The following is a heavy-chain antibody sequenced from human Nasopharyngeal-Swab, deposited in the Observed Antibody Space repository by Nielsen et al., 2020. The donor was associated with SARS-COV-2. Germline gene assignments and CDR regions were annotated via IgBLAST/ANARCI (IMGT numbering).Heavy chain of an antibody. V-gene: IGHV4-30-2*01. CDR2: IYHSGST. CDR3: ARSRGYSGYEDYYYYYMDV. CDR1: GGSISSGGYS. D-gene: IGHD5-12*01. J-gene: IGHJ6*03. Sequence: SETLSLTCAVSGGSISSGGYSWSWIRQPPGKGLEWIGYIYHSGSTYYNPSLKSRVTISVDRSKNQFSLKLSSVTAADTAVYYCARSRGYSGYEDYYYYYMDVWGKGNTVTVSS.